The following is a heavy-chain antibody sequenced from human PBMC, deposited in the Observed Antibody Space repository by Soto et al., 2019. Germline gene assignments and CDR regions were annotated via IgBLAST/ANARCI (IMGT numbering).Heavy chain of an antibody. Sequence: NPSETLSLTCAVYGGSFSGYYWSWIRQPPGKGLEWIGEINHSGSTNYNPSLKSRVTISVDTSKNQFSLKLSSVTAADTAVYYCARGLLGPPGVAATTFDYWGQGTLVTVSS. D-gene: IGHD2-15*01. CDR1: GGSFSGYY. J-gene: IGHJ4*02. CDR3: ARGLLGPPGVAATTFDY. V-gene: IGHV4-34*01. CDR2: INHSGST.